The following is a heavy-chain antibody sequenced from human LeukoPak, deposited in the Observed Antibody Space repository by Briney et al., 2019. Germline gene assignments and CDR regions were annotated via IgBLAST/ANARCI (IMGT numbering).Heavy chain of an antibody. V-gene: IGHV3-23*01. Sequence: QPGGSLRLSCAASGFTFSTYAMGWVRQAPGRGLEWVSVVSQGGSITYYADSVKGRFTISRDNSKYTLELQMNSLRPEDTAVYYCARATDSTTWGIGDFDEWGQGTLVTVSS. CDR2: VSQGGSIT. J-gene: IGHJ4*02. CDR3: ARATDSTTWGIGDFDE. D-gene: IGHD3-16*01. CDR1: GFTFSTYA.